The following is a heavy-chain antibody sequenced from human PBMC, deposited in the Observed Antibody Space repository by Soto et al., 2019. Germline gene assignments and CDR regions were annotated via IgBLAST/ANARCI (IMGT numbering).Heavy chain of an antibody. J-gene: IGHJ4*02. D-gene: IGHD3-10*01. Sequence: EVQLVQSGAEVKKPGESLRISCKGSEYTFTSYWITWVRQMPGKGLEWMGRIDPSDSYTNYSPSFQGHVTISADKSISTAYLQWSSLKASDTAMYYCATLRVGFGELLTYWGQGTLVTVSS. CDR3: ATLRVGFGELLTY. CDR2: IDPSDSYT. V-gene: IGHV5-10-1*01. CDR1: EYTFTSYW.